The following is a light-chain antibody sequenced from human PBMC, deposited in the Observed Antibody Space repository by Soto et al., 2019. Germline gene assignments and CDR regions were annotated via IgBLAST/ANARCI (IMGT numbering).Light chain of an antibody. CDR3: QQSYSAPFT. Sequence: DIPMTQSSSSLSAFVGERVTITCRASQSITRYLNWYQQQPGKAPKVLIYAASSLQSGVPSRFSGSGSGTEFTLTINSLQPEDCATYVCQQSYSAPFTFGPGTKVDIK. J-gene: IGKJ3*01. CDR2: AAS. CDR1: QSITRY. V-gene: IGKV1-39*01.